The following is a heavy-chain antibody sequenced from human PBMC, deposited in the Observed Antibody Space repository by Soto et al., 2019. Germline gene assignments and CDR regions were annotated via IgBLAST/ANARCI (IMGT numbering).Heavy chain of an antibody. CDR1: GGSISSYY. Sequence: QVQLQESGPGLVKPSETLSLTCTVSGGSISSYYWSWIRQPAGKGLEWIGRIYTSGSTNYNPSLKSRVTMSVDTSKNQFSLKLSSVTAADTAVYYCARGLILPPNCSGGSCAGSYYYYGMDVWGQGTTVTVSS. D-gene: IGHD2-15*01. J-gene: IGHJ6*02. CDR3: ARGLILPPNCSGGSCAGSYYYYGMDV. V-gene: IGHV4-4*07. CDR2: IYTSGST.